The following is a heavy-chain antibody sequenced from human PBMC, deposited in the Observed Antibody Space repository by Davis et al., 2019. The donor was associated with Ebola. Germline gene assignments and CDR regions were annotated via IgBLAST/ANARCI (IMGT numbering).Heavy chain of an antibody. J-gene: IGHJ4*02. CDR2: TYYSSKWYN. CDR1: GDSVSGSSGA. D-gene: IGHD5-12*01. CDR3: ARGWLRSAFDQ. V-gene: IGHV6-1*01. Sequence: HSQTPSLPRAISGDSVSGSSGAWNWLRQSPSRGLEWLGRTYYSSKWYNESALSVKSRITISADTAKNQLSLHLISVTPEDTAVYYCARGWLRSAFDQWGQGTLVTVSS.